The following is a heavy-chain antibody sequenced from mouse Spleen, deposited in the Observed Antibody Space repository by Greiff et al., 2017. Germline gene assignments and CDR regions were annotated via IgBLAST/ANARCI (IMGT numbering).Heavy chain of an antibody. J-gene: IGHJ4*01. Sequence: VKLQESGPGLVAPSQSLSITCTVSGFSLTGYGVNWVRQPPGKGLEWLGMIWGDGSTDYNSALKSRLSISKDNSKSQVFLKMNSLQTDDTARYYCARDPSYYYGSVYAMDYWGQGTSVTVSS. D-gene: IGHD1-1*01. CDR3: ARDPSYYYGSVYAMDY. V-gene: IGHV2-6-7*01. CDR2: IWGDGST. CDR1: GFSLTGYG.